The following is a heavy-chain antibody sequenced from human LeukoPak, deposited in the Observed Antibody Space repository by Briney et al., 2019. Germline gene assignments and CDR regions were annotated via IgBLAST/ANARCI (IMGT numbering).Heavy chain of an antibody. CDR3: ARRGASTEWFDP. D-gene: IGHD3-16*01. CDR2: IYPGDSAT. Sequence: ESLQFSCKAYGYSFTTYCIGCVRQMRGQGLEWMGTIYPGDSATRYSPSVQGHVTSSADKCIITAYLQWTSLKASDTDMYYCARRGASTEWFDPWGQGTLVTVSS. V-gene: IGHV5-51*01. CDR1: GYSFTTYC. J-gene: IGHJ5*02.